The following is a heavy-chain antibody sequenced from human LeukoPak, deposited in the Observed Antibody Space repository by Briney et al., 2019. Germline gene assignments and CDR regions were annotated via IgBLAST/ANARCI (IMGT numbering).Heavy chain of an antibody. V-gene: IGHV3-74*01. CDR3: ARGLMGIDY. D-gene: IGHD2-8*01. Sequence: GGSLRLSCAASGFTLSYYWMHWVRQAPGKGLVWVSRIDTDESSTNYADSVKGRFTISRDNAKNTLYLQMNSLRAEDTAVYYCARGLMGIDYWGQGTLVTVSS. J-gene: IGHJ4*02. CDR2: IDTDESST. CDR1: GFTLSYYW.